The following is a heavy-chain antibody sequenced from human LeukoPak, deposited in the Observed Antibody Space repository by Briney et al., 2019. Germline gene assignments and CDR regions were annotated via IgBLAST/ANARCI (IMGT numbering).Heavy chain of an antibody. D-gene: IGHD3-9*01. Sequence: SETLSLTCTVSGGSISSHYWSWIRQPPGKGLEWIGFIHYSGNTNYNPSLKSRVIISIDTSKNQFSLKLSSVTASDTAVYYCVRSLMYYDIWAGYSPQNLDYWGQGTLVTVSS. CDR1: GGSISSHY. J-gene: IGHJ4*02. V-gene: IGHV4-59*11. CDR3: VRSLMYYDIWAGYSPQNLDY. CDR2: IHYSGNT.